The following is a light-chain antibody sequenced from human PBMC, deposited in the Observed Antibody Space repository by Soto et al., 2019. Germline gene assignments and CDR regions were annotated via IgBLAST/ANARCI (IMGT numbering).Light chain of an antibody. CDR1: QTISSY. CDR2: AAY. V-gene: IGKV1-39*01. J-gene: IGKJ1*01. Sequence: EIQMTHSPSYLSASVGDRVNITCRASQTISSYLHWYQPKTGKDHKIMIYAAYSLQSGVPSRLSGSGYGTHGNLTISSLQPEEGATDYGQQSNSSHRTVGQGNKGDIK. CDR3: QQSNSSHRT.